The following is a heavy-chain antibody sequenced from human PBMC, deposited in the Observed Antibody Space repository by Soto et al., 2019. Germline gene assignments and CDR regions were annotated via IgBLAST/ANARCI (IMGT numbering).Heavy chain of an antibody. D-gene: IGHD2-2*01. CDR1: GGSISNSSYY. V-gene: IGHV4-39*07. Sequence: TLPLTCTVYGGSISNSSYYWGSICQPPGKGLEWIGSIYHSGSTYYNPSLKSRVTISVDTSKNQFSLKLSSVTAAGTAVYYCARWGIVVVQAANRRGDYWGQGTLVTLSS. J-gene: IGHJ4*02. CDR2: IYHSGST. CDR3: ARWGIVVVQAANRRGDY.